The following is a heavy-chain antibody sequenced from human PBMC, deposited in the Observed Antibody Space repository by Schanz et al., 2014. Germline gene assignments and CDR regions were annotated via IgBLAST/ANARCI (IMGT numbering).Heavy chain of an antibody. CDR1: GYTFTSYY. Sequence: QVQLVQSGAEVKKPGASVKVSCEASGYTFTSYYIHWFRQAPGQGLEWMGLINPSVGNTNYAQKCRCRVTMTRDTSTSTVYMELSSLRSEDTAVYFCARGPSTGAFDIWGQGTMVTVSS. V-gene: IGHV1-46*03. J-gene: IGHJ3*02. CDR3: ARGPSTGAFDI. CDR2: INPSVGNT.